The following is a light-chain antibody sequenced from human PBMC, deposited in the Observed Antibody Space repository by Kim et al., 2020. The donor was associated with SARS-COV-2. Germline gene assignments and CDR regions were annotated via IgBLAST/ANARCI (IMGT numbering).Light chain of an antibody. V-gene: IGLV3-21*02. CDR2: DDY. J-gene: IGLJ1*01. CDR1: DTGSKS. CDR3: QVWDSSSDPYV. Sequence: ATITCGTGDTGSKSVHWYQQKPGQAPALLIYDDYARPSGIPERFSGSNSGTTATLTISGVEAGDEADYYCQVWDSSSDPYVFGTGTKVTVL.